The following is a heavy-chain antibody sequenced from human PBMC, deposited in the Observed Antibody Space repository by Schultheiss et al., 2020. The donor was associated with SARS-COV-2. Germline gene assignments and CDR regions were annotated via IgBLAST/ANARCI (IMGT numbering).Heavy chain of an antibody. CDR3: ALSWNFDSSGYWAFDI. D-gene: IGHD3-22*01. J-gene: IGHJ3*02. V-gene: IGHV4-59*12. CDR2: IYHSGST. Sequence: SETLSLTCTVSGGSISSYYWSWIRQPPGKGLEWIGEIYHSGSTNYNPSLKSRVTMSVDTSKNQFSLKLSSVTAADTAVYYCALSWNFDSSGYWAFDIWGQGTMVTVSS. CDR1: GGSISSYY.